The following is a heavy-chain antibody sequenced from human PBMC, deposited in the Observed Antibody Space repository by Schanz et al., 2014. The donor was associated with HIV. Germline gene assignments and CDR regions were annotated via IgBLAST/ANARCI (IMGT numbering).Heavy chain of an antibody. CDR2: IWYDGSYT. V-gene: IGHV3-33*06. D-gene: IGHD3-10*01. J-gene: IGHJ3*02. CDR1: GFTFSTFG. CDR3: AKENPIYYYTHGGPFDI. Sequence: QVQLVESGGGVVQPGRSLRLSCAASGFTFSTFGMHWVRQAPGKGLEWVAVIWYDGSYTSYADSVTGRVTVSRDNSKNTLYLQMNSLRVEDTAIYYCAKENPIYYYTHGGPFDIWGQGTRLIVSS.